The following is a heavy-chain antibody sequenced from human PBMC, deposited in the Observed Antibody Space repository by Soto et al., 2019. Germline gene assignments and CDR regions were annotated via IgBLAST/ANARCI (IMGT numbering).Heavy chain of an antibody. Sequence: QVQLVQSGAEVKKPGASVKDSCKASGYTFTSYGISWVRQAPGQGLEWMGWISAYNGNTNYAQKLQGRVTMTTDTSTSTAYMELRSLRSDDTAVYYCARHSLFLLHYYYYGMDVWGQGTTVTVSS. CDR1: GYTFTSYG. V-gene: IGHV1-18*01. D-gene: IGHD2-15*01. J-gene: IGHJ6*02. CDR3: ARHSLFLLHYYYYGMDV. CDR2: ISAYNGNT.